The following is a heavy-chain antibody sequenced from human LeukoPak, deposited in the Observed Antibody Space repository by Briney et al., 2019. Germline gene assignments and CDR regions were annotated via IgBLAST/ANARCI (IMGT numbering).Heavy chain of an antibody. J-gene: IGHJ4*02. V-gene: IGHV3-7*03. Sequence: GGSLRLSCAASGFTFSSYAMHWVRQAPGKGLEWVALIKQDGSEKYYVDSVKGRFTMSRDNAGSSLYLQMNSLRVEDTAMYYCARYGQLGDWGRGTLVTVSS. D-gene: IGHD6-6*01. CDR2: IKQDGSEK. CDR1: GFTFSSYA. CDR3: ARYGQLGD.